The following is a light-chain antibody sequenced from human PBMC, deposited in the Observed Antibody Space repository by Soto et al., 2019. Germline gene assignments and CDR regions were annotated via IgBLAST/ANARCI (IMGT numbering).Light chain of an antibody. V-gene: IGKV3-15*01. Sequence: EIVMTQSPATLSVSPGERATLSCRASQSVSSNLAWYQQKPGQAPRLLIYGASTRATGIPARFSGSGSGTEFTLTLRSLPSEDFAVYYCQQYNNWPPTFGQGTKVEIK. J-gene: IGKJ1*01. CDR3: QQYNNWPPT. CDR1: QSVSSN. CDR2: GAS.